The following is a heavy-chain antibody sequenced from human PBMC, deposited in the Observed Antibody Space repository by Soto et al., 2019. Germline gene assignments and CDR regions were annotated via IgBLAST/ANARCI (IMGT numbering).Heavy chain of an antibody. Sequence: GGSLRLSCAASGFTFSTYWMSWVRQAPGKGLEWVANIKQDGSEKNYVGSVKGRFTISRDNAENSLYLQMNSLRAEDTAVYYCARDDGGALDYWGQGTLVTVSS. V-gene: IGHV3-7*01. CDR2: IKQDGSEK. J-gene: IGHJ4*02. D-gene: IGHD6-25*01. CDR1: GFTFSTYW. CDR3: ARDDGGALDY.